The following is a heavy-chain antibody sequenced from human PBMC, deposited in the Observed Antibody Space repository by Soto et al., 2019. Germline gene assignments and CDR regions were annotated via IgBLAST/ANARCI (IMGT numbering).Heavy chain of an antibody. Sequence: SVTVSCKASGGTFSSYAISWVRQAPGQGLEWMGGIIPIFGTANYAQKFQGRVTITADESTSTAYMELSSLRSEDTAVYYCAYHSSGWENLDYWGQGTLVTVSS. D-gene: IGHD6-19*01. V-gene: IGHV1-69*13. J-gene: IGHJ4*02. CDR2: IIPIFGTA. CDR3: AYHSSGWENLDY. CDR1: GGTFSSYA.